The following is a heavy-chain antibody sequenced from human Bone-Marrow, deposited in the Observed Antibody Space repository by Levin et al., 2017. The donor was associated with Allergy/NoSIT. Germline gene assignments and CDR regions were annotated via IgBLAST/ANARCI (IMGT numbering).Heavy chain of an antibody. CDR2: INPNTGGT. V-gene: IGHV1-2*02. Sequence: GASVKVSCKTSGYSFTDYFIHWVRQAPGQGLEWMGWINPNTGGTDYAQNFQGRVIMTRDTSISTAYLVLTRLRSDDTALYYCARTKTTISVRPGVANWFDPWGQGTLVTVSS. CDR1: GYSFTDYF. D-gene: IGHD1-1*01. J-gene: IGHJ5*02. CDR3: ARTKTTISVRPGVANWFDP.